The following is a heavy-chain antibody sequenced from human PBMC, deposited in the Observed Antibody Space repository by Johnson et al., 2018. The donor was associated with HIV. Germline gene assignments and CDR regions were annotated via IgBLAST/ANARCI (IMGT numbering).Heavy chain of an antibody. D-gene: IGHD3-10*01. CDR2: INWNGGRT. CDR1: GFTFDDYG. Sequence: VQLVESGGGVVRPGGSLRLSCAAAGFTFDDYGMSWVRQAPGKGLEWVSGINWNGGRTGYVDSMKGRFTISRDNAKNSLYLQMNSLRAEDTALYYCARGGLGYKNIHDPFDVWGQGTMVTVSS. CDR3: ARGGLGYKNIHDPFDV. J-gene: IGHJ3*01. V-gene: IGHV3-20*04.